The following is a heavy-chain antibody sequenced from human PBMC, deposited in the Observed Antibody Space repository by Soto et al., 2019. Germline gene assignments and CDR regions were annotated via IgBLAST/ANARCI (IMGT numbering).Heavy chain of an antibody. CDR2: IIPILGIA. CDR1: GGTFSSYT. D-gene: IGHD2-2*01. CDR3: ARGLRCSSTSCSDTNYYYYYYMDV. V-gene: IGHV1-69*02. Sequence: GASVKVSCKDSGGTFSSYTIRWVRQAPGQGLEWMGRIIPILGIANYAQKFQGRVTITADKSTSTAYMELSSLRSGDTAVYYCARGLRCSSTSCSDTNYYYYYYMDVWGKGTTVTVSS. J-gene: IGHJ6*03.